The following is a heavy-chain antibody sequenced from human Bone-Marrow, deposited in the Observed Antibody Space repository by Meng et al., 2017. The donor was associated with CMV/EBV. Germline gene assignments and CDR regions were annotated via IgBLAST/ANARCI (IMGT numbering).Heavy chain of an antibody. CDR3: ARFKSAFDY. CDR2: ISSSSSYI. V-gene: IGHV3-21*01. D-gene: IGHD6-25*01. J-gene: IGHJ4*02. CDR1: GFTFSSYS. Sequence: GESLKISCAASGFTFSSYSMNWVRQAPGKGLEWVSSISSSSSYIYYADSVKGRFTISRDNAKNSLYLQMNSLRAEDTAVYYCARFKSAFDYWGQGTLVTASS.